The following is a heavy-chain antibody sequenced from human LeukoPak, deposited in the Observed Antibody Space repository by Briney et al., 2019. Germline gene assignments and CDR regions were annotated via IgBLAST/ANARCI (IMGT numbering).Heavy chain of an antibody. CDR3: AWYGVTHGLVV. CDR2: INQDGREK. J-gene: IGHJ6*01. D-gene: IGHD3-10*01. CDR1: GFSLSNYR. Sequence: PGGSLRLSCAASGFSLSNYRMSWVRQAPGKGLEWVANINQDGREKYYVESVMGRFTISKDNAKNSVYLQMNSLRPEDTAIYYCAWYGVTHGLVVWGEGATVTVSS. V-gene: IGHV3-7*01.